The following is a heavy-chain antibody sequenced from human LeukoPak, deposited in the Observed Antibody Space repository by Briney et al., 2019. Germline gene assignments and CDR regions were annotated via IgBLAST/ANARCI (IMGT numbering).Heavy chain of an antibody. V-gene: IGHV4-34*01. CDR1: GGSFSGYY. CDR2: INHSGRT. J-gene: IGHJ4*02. D-gene: IGHD5-18*01. CDR3: ARAIYSYGYGLGYFDY. Sequence: PSETLSLTCAVYGGSFSGYYWSWIRQPPGKGLEWIGEINHSGRTNYNPSLKSRVTISVDTSKNQFSLKLSSVTAADTAVYYCARAIYSYGYGLGYFDYWGQGTLVTVSS.